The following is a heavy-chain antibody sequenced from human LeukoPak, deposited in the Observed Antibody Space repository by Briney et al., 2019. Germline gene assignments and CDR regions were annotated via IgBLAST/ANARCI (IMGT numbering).Heavy chain of an antibody. CDR3: TTAFGYSRD. CDR1: GGSISSRS. Sequence: TLPLTSAVSGGSISSRSWTRDRQPPVKGLEWIGEISHSGTTNYNPSLKSRVSISVDKSKNQFSLELSSVTAADTAVYYCTTAFGYSRDWGQGTLVTVSS. D-gene: IGHD6-13*01. CDR2: ISHSGTT. V-gene: IGHV4-4*02. J-gene: IGHJ4*02.